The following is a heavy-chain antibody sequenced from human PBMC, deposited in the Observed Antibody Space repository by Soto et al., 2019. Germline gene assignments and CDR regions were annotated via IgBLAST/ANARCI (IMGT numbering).Heavy chain of an antibody. D-gene: IGHD1-26*01. J-gene: IGHJ4*02. V-gene: IGHV6-1*01. CDR3: ARDRDSGPNYFDS. CDR2: TYYKSKWYS. CDR1: GDSVSSNSAA. Sequence: SQTLSLTCVISGDSVSSNSAAWNWIRQSPSRGLEWLGATYYKSKWYSDYAVSVKSRLTINPDTSRNQFSLQLNSVTPEDTAVYYCARDRDSGPNYFDSWGQGTLVTVSS.